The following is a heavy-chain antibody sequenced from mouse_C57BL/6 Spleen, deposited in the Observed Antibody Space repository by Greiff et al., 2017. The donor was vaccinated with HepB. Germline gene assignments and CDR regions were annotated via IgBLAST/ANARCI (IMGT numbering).Heavy chain of an antibody. CDR2: IYPGNSDT. CDR3: TREIYYDYDGGGFDY. Sequence: EVKLEESGPVLARPGASVKMSCKTSGYTFTSYWMHWVKQRPGQGLEWIGAIYPGNSDTSYNQKFKGKAKLTAVTSASTAYMELSSLTNEDSAVYYCTREIYYDYDGGGFDYWGQGTTLTVSS. CDR1: GYTFTSYW. D-gene: IGHD2-4*01. J-gene: IGHJ2*01. V-gene: IGHV1-5*01.